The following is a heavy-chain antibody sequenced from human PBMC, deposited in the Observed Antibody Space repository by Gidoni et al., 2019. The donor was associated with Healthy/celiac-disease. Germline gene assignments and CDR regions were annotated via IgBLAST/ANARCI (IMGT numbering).Heavy chain of an antibody. CDR2: ISWNSGSI. D-gene: IGHD3-16*02. V-gene: IGHV3-9*01. J-gene: IGHJ4*02. CDR1: GFTFDDYA. CDR3: AKLSTPDY. Sequence: EVQLVESGGGLVQPGRSLRLSCAASGFTFDDYAMHWVRQAPGKGLEWVSGISWNSGSIGYADSVKGRFTISRDNAKNSLYLQMNSLRAEDTALYYCAKLSTPDYWGQGTLVTVSS.